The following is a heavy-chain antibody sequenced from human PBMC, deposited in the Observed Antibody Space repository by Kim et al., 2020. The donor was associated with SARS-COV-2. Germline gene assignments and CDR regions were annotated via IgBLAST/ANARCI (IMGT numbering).Heavy chain of an antibody. D-gene: IGHD3-16*01. V-gene: IGHV3-15*01. Sequence: GGSLRLSCVASGFSFSDAWMSWVRQAPGKGLEWVGRIKSKTYGETIDYGAPAKGRLTISRDDSRNKFYVQMNNLKIEDTAVYYCATGGPYDGYYFNYWGQGTLVTVSS. CDR2: IKSKTYGETI. J-gene: IGHJ4*02. CDR1: GFSFSDAW. CDR3: ATGGPYDGYYFNY.